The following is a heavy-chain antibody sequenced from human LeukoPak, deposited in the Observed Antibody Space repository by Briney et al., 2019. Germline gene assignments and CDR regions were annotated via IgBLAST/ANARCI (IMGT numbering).Heavy chain of an antibody. CDR3: ASRSTVSEHPDSSGYKEY. Sequence: GASVKVSCKASGYTFTSYDINWVRQATGQGLEWMGWMNPNSGNTGYAQKFQGRVTMTRNTSISTAYMELSSLRSEDTAVYYCASRSTVSEHPDSSGYKEYWGQGTLVTVSS. D-gene: IGHD2-15*01. V-gene: IGHV1-8*01. J-gene: IGHJ4*02. CDR1: GYTFTSYD. CDR2: MNPNSGNT.